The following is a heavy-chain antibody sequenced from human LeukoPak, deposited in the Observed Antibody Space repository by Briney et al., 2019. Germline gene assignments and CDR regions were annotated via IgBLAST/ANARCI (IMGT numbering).Heavy chain of an antibody. V-gene: IGHV3-7*01. CDR1: GFTFSSHW. Sequence: GGSLRLSCAASGFTFSSHWMSWVRQVAGKGLAWVANINRDGSEEYYVDSVKGRVTISRDNAKNSLYLQMNSLRADDTAVYYCVRVLIVGSRSIFEHWGQGTLVTVSS. J-gene: IGHJ4*02. CDR3: VRVLIVGSRSIFEH. CDR2: INRDGSEE. D-gene: IGHD2-21*01.